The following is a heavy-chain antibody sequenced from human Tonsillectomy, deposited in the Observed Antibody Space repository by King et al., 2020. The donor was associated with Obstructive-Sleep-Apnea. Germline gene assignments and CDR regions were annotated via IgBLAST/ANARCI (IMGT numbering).Heavy chain of an antibody. CDR3: GSSGWFGY. CDR1: GFTISGDY. V-gene: IGHV3-11*01. Sequence: QVQLVESGGGLVKPGGSLRLSCAASGFTISGDYITWIRQAPGKGLEWVSYISGSGSDTYYADSVKGRLTISRDNAKKSMYLQMNSLRADDTAVYYCGSSGWFGYWGHGTLVTVSS. CDR2: ISGSGSDT. D-gene: IGHD6-19*01. J-gene: IGHJ5*01.